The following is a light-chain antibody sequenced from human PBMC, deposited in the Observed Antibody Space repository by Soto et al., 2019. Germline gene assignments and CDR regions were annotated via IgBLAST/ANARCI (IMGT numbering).Light chain of an antibody. CDR3: QQGKTFPFT. CDR2: AVS. CDR1: HGVSGW. Sequence: IQMTQSPSSVSASVGDTVTLSCQTSHGVSGWLAWYQQKPGKAPTLLIYAVSNLHSGVPSRFSGSGAGTDVSLPITNLQPEDFATYLCQQGKTFPFTFGPGTKV. J-gene: IGKJ3*01. V-gene: IGKV1-12*01.